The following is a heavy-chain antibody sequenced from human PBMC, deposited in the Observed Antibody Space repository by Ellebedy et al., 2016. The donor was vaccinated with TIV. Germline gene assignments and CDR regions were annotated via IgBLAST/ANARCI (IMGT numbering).Heavy chain of an antibody. CDR2: ISWDGEVT. CDR1: GFTFQDVT. V-gene: IGHV3-43*01. J-gene: IGHJ4*02. Sequence: GGSLRLSXTASGFTFQDVTMFWVRQAPGKGLGWVSLISWDGEVTYYADSVEGRFTISRDNGKNSLYLQMNGLKTEDTAFYYCARGTDGLRELKDWGQGTLVTVSP. D-gene: IGHD3-10*01. CDR3: ARGTDGLRELKD.